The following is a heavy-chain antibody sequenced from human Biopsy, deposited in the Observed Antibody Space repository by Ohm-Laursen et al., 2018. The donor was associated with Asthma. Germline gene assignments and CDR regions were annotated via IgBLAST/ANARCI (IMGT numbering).Heavy chain of an antibody. CDR3: ASYEGVTAILAMDV. CDR2: ISFDGSNK. D-gene: IGHD2-21*02. Sequence: SLRLSCAASGFSFSRYGMHWVRQAPGKGLEWVAVISFDGSNKYYGDSVKGRFTIARDNSKNTVYLQMNSLRSEDTAVYYCASYEGVTAILAMDVWGQGTTVTVSS. V-gene: IGHV3-30*03. J-gene: IGHJ6*02. CDR1: GFSFSRYG.